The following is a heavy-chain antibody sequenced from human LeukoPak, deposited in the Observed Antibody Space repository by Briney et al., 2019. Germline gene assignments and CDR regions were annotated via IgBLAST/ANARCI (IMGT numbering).Heavy chain of an antibody. V-gene: IGHV4-59*05. CDR3: ARDCSGGSCFSGPFEY. D-gene: IGHD2-15*01. CDR2: IYYTGSS. Sequence: SETLSLTCTVSGGSISSYYWSWIRKPPGKGLEWIASIYYTGSSYYNPSLKSRVTISVDTSKNQFSLKLRSVTAADTAVYYCARDCSGGSCFSGPFEYWGQGTLVSVSS. CDR1: GGSISSYY. J-gene: IGHJ4*02.